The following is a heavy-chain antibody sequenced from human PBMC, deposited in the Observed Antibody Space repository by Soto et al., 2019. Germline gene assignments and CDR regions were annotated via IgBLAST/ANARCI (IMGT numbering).Heavy chain of an antibody. D-gene: IGHD5-18*01. CDR3: ARDLGDTSFRIGY. J-gene: IGHJ4*01. CDR2: IIPVLGII. CDR1: GGTFTSYT. Sequence: ASVKVSCKASGGTFTSYTISWVRQAPGQVLEWMGRIIPVLGIITYAQKFQGRITITADKSTFTGYMELSSLVSEDTAVYYCARDLGDTSFRIGYWG. V-gene: IGHV1-69*04.